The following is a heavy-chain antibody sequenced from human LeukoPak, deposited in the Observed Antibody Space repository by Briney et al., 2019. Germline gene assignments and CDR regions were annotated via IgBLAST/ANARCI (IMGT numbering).Heavy chain of an antibody. J-gene: IGHJ6*02. CDR3: ARWYDTYGMDV. V-gene: IGHV4-30-4*01. CDR1: GGSISSGDYY. D-gene: IGHD1-1*01. CDR2: IYYSGST. Sequence: SETQSLTCTVSGGSISSGDYYWSWIRQPPGKGLEWIGYIYYSGSTYYNPSLKSRVTISVDTSKNQFSLKLSSVTAADTAVYDCARWYDTYGMDVWGQGTTVTVSS.